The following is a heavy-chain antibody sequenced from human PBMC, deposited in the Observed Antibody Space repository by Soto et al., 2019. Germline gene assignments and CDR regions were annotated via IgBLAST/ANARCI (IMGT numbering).Heavy chain of an antibody. D-gene: IGHD3-9*01. V-gene: IGHV1-2*04. CDR1: GYTFTGYY. CDR3: AREGGALYYDILTGYQDDAFDI. J-gene: IGHJ3*02. CDR2: INPNSGGT. Sequence: ASVKVSCKASGYTFTGYYMHWVRQAPGQGLEWMGWINPNSGGTNYAQKFQGWVTMTRDTPISTAYMELSRLRSDDTAVYYCAREGGALYYDILTGYQDDAFDIWGQGTMVTVSS.